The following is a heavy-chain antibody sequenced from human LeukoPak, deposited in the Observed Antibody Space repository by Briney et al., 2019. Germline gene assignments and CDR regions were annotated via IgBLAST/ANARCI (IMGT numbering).Heavy chain of an antibody. J-gene: IGHJ4*02. V-gene: IGHV4-59*08. CDR3: ARHSSYGHFDY. Sequence: PSETLSLTCTVSGGSINSYYWSWIRQPPGKELEWIGYIYYSGSTSYNPSLKSRVTISVDTSKNQFSLKLSSVTAADTAVYYCARHSSYGHFDYWGQGTLVTVSS. CDR2: IYYSGST. D-gene: IGHD3-10*01. CDR1: GGSINSYY.